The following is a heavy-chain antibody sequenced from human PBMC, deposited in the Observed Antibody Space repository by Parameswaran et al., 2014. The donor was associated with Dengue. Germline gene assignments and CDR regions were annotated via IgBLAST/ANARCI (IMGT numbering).Heavy chain of an antibody. J-gene: IGHJ4*02. Sequence: WVRQAPGQRLEWMGWINGDNGNAKYSQKFQDRVTITRDTSASTAYMELSSLRPEDTAMYYCARGHMPGYCTSTSCSLDYWGQGTLVTVSS. V-gene: IGHV1-3*01. D-gene: IGHD2-2*01. CDR3: ARGHMPGYCTSTSCSLDY. CDR2: INGDNGNA.